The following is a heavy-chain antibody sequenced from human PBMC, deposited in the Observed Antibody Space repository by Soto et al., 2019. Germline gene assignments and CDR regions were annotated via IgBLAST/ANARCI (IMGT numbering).Heavy chain of an antibody. CDR1: GFTFSSYG. V-gene: IGHV3-33*01. J-gene: IGHJ6*02. D-gene: IGHD3-22*01. CDR3: ARATYYYDNSGSSYGLDV. Sequence: QVQLVESGGGVVQPGRSLRLSCAASGFTFSSYGMHWVRRAPGKGLEWVAVIWYDGSKKYYVDSVKGRFTISRDNSKNTLYLQMDRLRAEDMAVYYCARATYYYDNSGSSYGLDVWGQGTTVTVSS. CDR2: IWYDGSKK.